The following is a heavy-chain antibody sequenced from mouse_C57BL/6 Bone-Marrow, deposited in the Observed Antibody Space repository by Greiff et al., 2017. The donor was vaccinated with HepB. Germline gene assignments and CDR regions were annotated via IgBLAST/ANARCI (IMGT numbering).Heavy chain of an antibody. CDR1: GYTFTSYW. V-gene: IGHV1-53*01. J-gene: IGHJ4*01. CDR3: ARSRWLLRYAMDY. D-gene: IGHD2-3*01. CDR2: INPSNGGT. Sequence: QVQLQQPGTELVKPGASVKLSCKASGYTFTSYWMHWVKQRPGQGLEWIGNINPSNGGTNYNQKFKDKATLTADKSSSTAYMQLSSLTYEDSAVYYCARSRWLLRYAMDYWGQGTSVTVSS.